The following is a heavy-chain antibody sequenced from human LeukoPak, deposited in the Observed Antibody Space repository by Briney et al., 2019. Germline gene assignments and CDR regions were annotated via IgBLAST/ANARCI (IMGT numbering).Heavy chain of an antibody. Sequence: PGGSLRLSCAASGFTFSSYEMNWIRQAPGEGLEGVSYISSSGSTIYYADSVTSTFTISRDNAKTSLYLQMNSLRAEDTAVYYCAREKALGWFGEIKGTITGDAFDIWGQGTMVTVSS. CDR2: ISSSGSTI. V-gene: IGHV3-48*03. CDR3: AREKALGWFGEIKGTITGDAFDI. CDR1: GFTFSSYE. D-gene: IGHD3-10*01. J-gene: IGHJ3*02.